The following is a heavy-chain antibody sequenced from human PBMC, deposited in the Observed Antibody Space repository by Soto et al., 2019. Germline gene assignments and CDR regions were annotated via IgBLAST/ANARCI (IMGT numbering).Heavy chain of an antibody. CDR1: GYTFSGYY. D-gene: IGHD1-26*01. CDR2: ITPDGGGT. Sequence: QEQLVQSGSEMRKPGASVKVSCKASGYTFSGYYVHWMRQISGQGLERLGWITPDGGGTNYEPKFRDRVTLTRDMSLNTVYMELKGLTSDDTAVYFCASRSSGNYSNGVDIWGQGTTVTVSS. CDR3: ASRSSGNYSNGVDI. J-gene: IGHJ6*02. V-gene: IGHV1-2*02.